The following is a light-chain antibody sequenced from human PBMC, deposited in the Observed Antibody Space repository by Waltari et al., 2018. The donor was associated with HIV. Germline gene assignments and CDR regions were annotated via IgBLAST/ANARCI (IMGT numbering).Light chain of an antibody. CDR2: DKN. CDR3: HSRDSAANLRVV. Sequence: SSELTQDPVVSVALGQTVRIRCQGDSLRKYYASWYQQKPGQAPVLVIYDKNNRPSGSPDRFSGSSSGDTASLTITGAQAEDEADYYCHSRDSAANLRVVFGGGTRVTVL. CDR1: SLRKYY. J-gene: IGLJ2*01. V-gene: IGLV3-19*01.